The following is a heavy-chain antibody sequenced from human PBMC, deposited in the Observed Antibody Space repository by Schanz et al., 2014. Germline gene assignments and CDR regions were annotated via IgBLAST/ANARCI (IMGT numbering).Heavy chain of an antibody. D-gene: IGHD3-10*01. CDR3: AKGRFGELSAFDI. CDR2: ISYDGSKK. CDR1: GFMFSSYG. J-gene: IGHJ3*02. V-gene: IGHV3-30*18. Sequence: VQLVESGGGLVQPGGSLRLSCAASGFMFSSYGMHWVRQAPGKGLEWVGVISYDGSKKSYADSVKGRFTISSDNSKNTLYLQMNSLRAEDTAVYYCAKGRFGELSAFDIWGQGTMVTVSS.